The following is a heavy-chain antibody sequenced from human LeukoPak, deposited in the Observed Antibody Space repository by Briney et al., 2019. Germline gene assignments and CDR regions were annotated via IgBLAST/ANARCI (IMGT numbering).Heavy chain of an antibody. V-gene: IGHV3-30-3*01. CDR1: GFTFSSYA. CDR3: AKGTMWSGASAIDY. J-gene: IGHJ4*02. D-gene: IGHD2-2*01. CDR2: ISYDGSNK. Sequence: PGRSLRLSCAASGFTFSSYAMHWVRQAPGKGLEWVAVISYDGSNKYYADSVKGRFTISRDNSKNTLYLQMNSLRAEDTAVYYCAKGTMWSGASAIDYWGQGTLISVSS.